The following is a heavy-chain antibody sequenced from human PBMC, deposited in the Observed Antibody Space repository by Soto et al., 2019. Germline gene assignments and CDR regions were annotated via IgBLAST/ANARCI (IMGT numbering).Heavy chain of an antibody. V-gene: IGHV4-30-4*08. CDR1: GDFISGGSY. Sequence: SETLSLTCTVSGDFISGGSYWNWIRQQPGRGLEWIGYIYHTGTTQYNPSLQSRVAISVDTSKSQFSLNVTSVTAADTAVYFCARGRYCLTGRCFPNWFDSWGQGALVTVSS. CDR3: ARGRYCLTGRCFPNWFDS. CDR2: IYHTGTT. J-gene: IGHJ5*01. D-gene: IGHD7-27*01.